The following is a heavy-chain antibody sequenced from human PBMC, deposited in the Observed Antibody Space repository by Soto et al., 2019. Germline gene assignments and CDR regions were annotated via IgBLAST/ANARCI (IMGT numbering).Heavy chain of an antibody. Sequence: EVQLVESGGGLVQPGGSLRLSCAASGFTFSSYWMHWVHQAPGKGLVWVSRINSDGSSTSYADSVKGRFTISRDNAKNTLYLQMNSLRAEDTAVYYCARETYYYYGMDVWGQGTTVTVSS. CDR3: ARETYYYYGMDV. V-gene: IGHV3-74*01. CDR2: INSDGSST. J-gene: IGHJ6*02. CDR1: GFTFSSYW.